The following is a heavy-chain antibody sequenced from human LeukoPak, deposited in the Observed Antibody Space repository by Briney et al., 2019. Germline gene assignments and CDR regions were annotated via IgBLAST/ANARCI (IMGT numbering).Heavy chain of an antibody. J-gene: IGHJ4*02. CDR3: ARAGTDYYDSSGYYSYFDY. CDR2: IYHSGST. CDR1: GGSISSGGYY. V-gene: IGHV4-30-2*01. D-gene: IGHD3-22*01. Sequence: PSETLSLTCTVSGGSISSGGYYWSCIRQPPGKGLECIGYIYHSGSTSYNPSLKSRVTISVDRSKNQFSLKLSSVTAADTAVYYCARAGTDYYDSSGYYSYFDYWGQGTLVTVSS.